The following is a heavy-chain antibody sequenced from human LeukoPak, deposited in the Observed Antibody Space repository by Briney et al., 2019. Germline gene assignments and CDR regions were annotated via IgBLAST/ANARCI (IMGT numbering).Heavy chain of an antibody. D-gene: IGHD3-10*01. V-gene: IGHV1-58*02. CDR3: AADPYYYGSGSYYDY. CDR2: IVVGSGNT. Sequence: SVKVSCKASGFTFTSSAMQWVRQARGQRLEWIGWIVVGSGNTNYAQKFQERVTITRDMSTSTANMELSSLRSEDTAVYYCAADPYYYGSGSYYDYWGQGTLVTVSS. J-gene: IGHJ4*02. CDR1: GFTFTSSA.